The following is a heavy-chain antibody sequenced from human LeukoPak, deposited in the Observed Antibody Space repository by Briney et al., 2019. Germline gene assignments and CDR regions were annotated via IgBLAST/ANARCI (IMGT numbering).Heavy chain of an antibody. V-gene: IGHV3-30*02. CDR2: IRYDGSNK. J-gene: IGHJ4*02. Sequence: GGSLRLSCAASGFTVSSNYMSWVRQAPGKGLEWVAFIRYDGSNKYYADSVKGRFTISRDNANNSVYLQMNNLRAEDTAVYYCAAVIDYWGQGTLVTVSS. CDR3: AAVIDY. CDR1: GFTVSSNY.